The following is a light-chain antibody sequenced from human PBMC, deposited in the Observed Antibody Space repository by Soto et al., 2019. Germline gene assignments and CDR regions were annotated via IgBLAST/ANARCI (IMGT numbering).Light chain of an antibody. Sequence: QSALTQPRSVSGSPGQSVTISCTGTSSDVGGYNSVSWYQQHPGKAPKLIIYDVTKRPSGVPDRFSGSKSGNTASLAISGLLADDEADYYCGSYTGSYTFVFGTGTKLTVL. CDR1: SSDVGGYNS. CDR2: DVT. CDR3: GSYTGSYTFV. V-gene: IGLV2-11*01. J-gene: IGLJ1*01.